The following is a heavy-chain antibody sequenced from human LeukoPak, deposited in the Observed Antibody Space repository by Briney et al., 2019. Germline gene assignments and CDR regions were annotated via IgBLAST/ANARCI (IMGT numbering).Heavy chain of an antibody. J-gene: IGHJ6*02. Sequence: GGSLRLSCAASGFTFSSYAMSWVRQAPGKGLEWVSAISGSGGITYYADSVKGRFTISRDNSKSTLYLQVNSLRAEDTAVYYCARERAYYYGSGSELAYYYYGMDVWGQGTTVTVSS. CDR3: ARERAYYYGSGSELAYYYYGMDV. D-gene: IGHD3-10*01. V-gene: IGHV3-23*01. CDR2: ISGSGGIT. CDR1: GFTFSSYA.